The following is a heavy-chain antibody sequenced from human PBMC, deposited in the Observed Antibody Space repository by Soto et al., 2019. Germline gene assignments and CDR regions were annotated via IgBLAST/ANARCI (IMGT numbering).Heavy chain of an antibody. V-gene: IGHV3-30*18. J-gene: IGHJ4*02. D-gene: IGHD2-15*01. Sequence: GGSLRLSCAASGFTFSSYGMHWVRQAPGKGLEWVAVISYDGSNKYYADSVKGRFTISRDNSKNTLYLQMYSLRAEDTAVYYCAKDRDIVVVVAAFDYWGQGTLVTSPQ. CDR2: ISYDGSNK. CDR1: GFTFSSYG. CDR3: AKDRDIVVVVAAFDY.